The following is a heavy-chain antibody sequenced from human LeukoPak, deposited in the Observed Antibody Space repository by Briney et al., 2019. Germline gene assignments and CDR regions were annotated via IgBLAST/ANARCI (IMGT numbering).Heavy chain of an antibody. CDR2: ISAYNGNT. Sequence: ASVKVSCKASGYTFTSYGISWVRQAPGQGLEWMGWISAYNGNTNYAQKLQGRVTMTTDTSTSTAYMELRSLRSDDTAVYYCARSVSGSYYDYYYYMDVWGKGTTVTVSS. CDR1: GYTFTSYG. D-gene: IGHD1-26*01. J-gene: IGHJ6*03. V-gene: IGHV1-18*01. CDR3: ARSVSGSYYDYYYYMDV.